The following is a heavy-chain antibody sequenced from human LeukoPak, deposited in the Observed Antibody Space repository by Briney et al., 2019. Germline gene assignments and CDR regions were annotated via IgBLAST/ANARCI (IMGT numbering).Heavy chain of an antibody. D-gene: IGHD3-10*01. J-gene: IGHJ5*02. CDR3: AKGGHQKLWCGELSNWFDP. Sequence: PGRSLRLSCAASGFTFDDYAMHWVRQAPGKGLEWISSISWNSDNRAYSDSVKGRFTISRDSANNSLFLQMNNLRPEDTALYYCAKGGHQKLWCGELSNWFDPWGQGTLVSVSS. V-gene: IGHV3-9*01. CDR2: ISWNSDNR. CDR1: GFTFDDYA.